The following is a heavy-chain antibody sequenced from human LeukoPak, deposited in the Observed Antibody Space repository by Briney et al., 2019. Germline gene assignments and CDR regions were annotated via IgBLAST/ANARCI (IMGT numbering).Heavy chain of an antibody. CDR1: GFTFSNSA. Sequence: PGGSLRLSCAASGFTFSNSAMSWVRQAPGKGLEWVSTLSGSGITTYYADSVKGRFTISRDSSKNTLYLQMGRLRAEDTALYYCAKTLKQWELNDAFDIWGQETLVTVSS. D-gene: IGHD1-26*01. CDR3: AKTLKQWELNDAFDI. J-gene: IGHJ3*02. CDR2: LSGSGITT. V-gene: IGHV3-23*01.